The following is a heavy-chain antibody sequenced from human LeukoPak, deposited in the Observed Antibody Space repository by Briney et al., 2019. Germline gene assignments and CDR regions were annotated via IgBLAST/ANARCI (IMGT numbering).Heavy chain of an antibody. Sequence: GGSQRLSCAASGFTFSSYAMHWVRQAPGKGLEWVAVISYDGSNKYYADSVKGRFTISRDNSKNTLYLQMNSLRAEDTAVYYCANTRGYCGGDCYPYGMDVRGQGTTVTVSS. V-gene: IGHV3-30-3*01. D-gene: IGHD2-21*01. J-gene: IGHJ6*02. CDR2: ISYDGSNK. CDR3: ANTRGYCGGDCYPYGMDV. CDR1: GFTFSSYA.